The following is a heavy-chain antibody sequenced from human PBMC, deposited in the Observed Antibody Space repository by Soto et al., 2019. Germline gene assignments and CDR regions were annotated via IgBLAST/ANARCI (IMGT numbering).Heavy chain of an antibody. D-gene: IGHD1-26*01. CDR2: IYPGDSDT. CDR1: GYTFTSDW. J-gene: IGHJ5*02. Sequence: GESLNISCMGSGYTFTSDWIGWVRQMPGKGLEWMGIIYPGDSDTRYSPSFQGQVTISADKSIRTAYLQWNSLKASDTAMYYCVRVVLVGSNRLTNAWCDPWGQGNRVPVS. V-gene: IGHV5-51*01. CDR3: VRVVLVGSNRLTNAWCDP.